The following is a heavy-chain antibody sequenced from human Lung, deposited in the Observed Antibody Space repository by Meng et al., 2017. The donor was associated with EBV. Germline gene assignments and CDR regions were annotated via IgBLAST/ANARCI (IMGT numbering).Heavy chain of an antibody. CDR1: GYTFTSYA. V-gene: IGHV1-3*04. CDR2: INTGNGET. D-gene: IGHD6-19*01. Sequence: QVKLVQYGYKMKRLEASVKVSCKAVGYTFTSYAMNWVRQAPGQRLEWMGWINTGNGETKYSQKFQGRVTLTRDTSASTAYMELSSLRSEDTAVYYCASRPGIAVAGFDYWGQGTLVTVSS. CDR3: ASRPGIAVAGFDY. J-gene: IGHJ4*02.